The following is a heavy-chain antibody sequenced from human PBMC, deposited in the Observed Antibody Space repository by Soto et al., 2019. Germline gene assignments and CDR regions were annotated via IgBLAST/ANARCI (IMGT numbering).Heavy chain of an antibody. V-gene: IGHV3-23*01. Sequence: EVQLLESGGGLVRPGGSLRLSCAASGFSFTSYALSWVRQAPGKGLAWVSTISGSDGKTYYADSVKGRFSISRDTSKTTLYLQMNSLRVEDTAVYYCARWSFLDYWGQGTRVTVS. CDR2: ISGSDGKT. D-gene: IGHD1-26*01. CDR3: ARWSFLDY. J-gene: IGHJ4*02. CDR1: GFSFTSYA.